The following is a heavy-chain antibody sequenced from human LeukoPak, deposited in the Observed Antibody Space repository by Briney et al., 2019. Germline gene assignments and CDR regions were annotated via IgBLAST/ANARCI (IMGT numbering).Heavy chain of an antibody. CDR3: AKVNSSSSVFDY. V-gene: IGHV3-30*02. Sequence: PGGSLRLSCAASGFTFSSYGMHWVRQAPGKGLERVAFIRYDGSNKYYADSVKGRFTISRDNSKNTLYLQMNSLRAEDTAVYYCAKVNSSSSVFDYWGQGTLVTVSS. CDR1: GFTFSSYG. J-gene: IGHJ4*02. D-gene: IGHD6-6*01. CDR2: IRYDGSNK.